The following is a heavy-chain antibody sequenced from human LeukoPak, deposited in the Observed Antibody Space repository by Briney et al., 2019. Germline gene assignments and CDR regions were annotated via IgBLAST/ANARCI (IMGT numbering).Heavy chain of an antibody. CDR2: ISHSGST. CDR1: GVSISDYY. D-gene: IGHD6-13*01. CDR3: ARASTEQIAAALRPDAFDL. V-gene: IGHV4-59*01. J-gene: IGHJ3*01. Sequence: SETLSLTCSVSGVSISDYYWSWIRQTPGKGLECVGYISHSGSTNYNPSLKSQVTISVDTSNNQFSLKLTSVTSADTAVYYCARASTEQIAAALRPDAFDLWGQGTMVTVSS.